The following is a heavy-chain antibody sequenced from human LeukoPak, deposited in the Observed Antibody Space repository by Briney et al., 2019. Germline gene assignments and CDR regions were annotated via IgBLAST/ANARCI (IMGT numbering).Heavy chain of an antibody. J-gene: IGHJ4*02. CDR1: GFTFSSYG. Sequence: GGSLRLSCAASGFTFSSYGMTWVRQAPGKGLEWVSSISSSSSYIYYADSVKGRFTISRDNAKNSLYLQMNSLRAEDTAVYYCASEYSSGWPRGAGFNWGQGTLVTVSS. V-gene: IGHV3-21*01. CDR3: ASEYSSGWPRGAGFN. CDR2: ISSSSSYI. D-gene: IGHD6-19*01.